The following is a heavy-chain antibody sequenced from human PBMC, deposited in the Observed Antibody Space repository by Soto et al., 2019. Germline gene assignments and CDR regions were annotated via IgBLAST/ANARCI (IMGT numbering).Heavy chain of an antibody. D-gene: IGHD1-26*01. Sequence: EVQLVDSGGGLVQPGGSLRLSCAASGFIFSNYVMSWVRQAPGKGLEWVSSISDSGGTSYYADSVKDRFTISRDNSKNTLYLQMNSLRAEDTAIYYCAKRPRALLTFDYWGQGTLVTVSS. CDR1: GFIFSNYV. CDR2: ISDSGGTS. J-gene: IGHJ4*02. CDR3: AKRPRALLTFDY. V-gene: IGHV3-23*04.